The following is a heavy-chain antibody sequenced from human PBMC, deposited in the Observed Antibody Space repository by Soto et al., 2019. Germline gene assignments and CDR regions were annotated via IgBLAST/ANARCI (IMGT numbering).Heavy chain of an antibody. D-gene: IGHD6-19*01. CDR2: IIPIFGTA. Sequence: ASVKVSCKASGGTFSSYAISWVRQAPGQGLEWMGGIIPIFGTANYAQKFQGRVTITADESTSTAYMELSSLRSEDTAVYYCARDYGGYSSGWYSHYGMDVWGQGTTVTVSS. V-gene: IGHV1-69*13. CDR3: ARDYGGYSSGWYSHYGMDV. J-gene: IGHJ6*02. CDR1: GGTFSSYA.